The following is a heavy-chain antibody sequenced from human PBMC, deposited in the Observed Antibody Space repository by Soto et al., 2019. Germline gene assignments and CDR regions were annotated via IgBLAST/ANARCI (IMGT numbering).Heavy chain of an antibody. CDR2: IIPILGIA. D-gene: IGHD3-10*01. J-gene: IGHJ4*02. CDR1: GGTFSSYT. Sequence: SVKVSCKASGGTFSSYTISWVRQAPGQGLEWMGRIIPILGIANYAQKFQGRVTITADKSTSTAYMELSSLRSEDTAVYYCARGSGLTYFDYWGQGTLVTVSS. V-gene: IGHV1-69*02. CDR3: ARGSGLTYFDY.